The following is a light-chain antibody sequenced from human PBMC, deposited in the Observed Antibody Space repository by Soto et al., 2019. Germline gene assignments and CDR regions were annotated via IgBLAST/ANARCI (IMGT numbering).Light chain of an antibody. V-gene: IGKV3-20*01. J-gene: IGKJ4*01. Sequence: EIVLTQAPGTLSLSPGDRATLSCRASQTLINTYLAWYQQRPGLAPRLLIYDASIRAPGIPDRFSGSGSGTDFTLTISRLEPENFAVYYCQQYTSSPALTFGGGTRVDIK. CDR3: QQYTSSPALT. CDR1: QTLINTY. CDR2: DAS.